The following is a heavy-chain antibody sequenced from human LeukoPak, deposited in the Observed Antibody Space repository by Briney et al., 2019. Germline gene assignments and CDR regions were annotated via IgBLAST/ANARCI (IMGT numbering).Heavy chain of an antibody. CDR2: DYSGGRT. D-gene: IGHD6-19*01. CDR1: GFTVSSNY. V-gene: IGHV3-53*01. Sequence: GGSLRLSCAASGFTVSSNYMSWVRQAPGKGLEWVSVDYSGGRTYYADSVKDRFTISKDNSKNTLYLQVNSLRAEDTAMYYCAREAVAVAGHFDYWGQGTLVTVSS. J-gene: IGHJ4*02. CDR3: AREAVAVAGHFDY.